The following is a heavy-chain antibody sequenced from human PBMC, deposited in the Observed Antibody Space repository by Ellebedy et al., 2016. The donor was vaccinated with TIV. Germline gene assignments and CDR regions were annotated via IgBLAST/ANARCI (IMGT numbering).Heavy chain of an antibody. CDR3: ARYYGDYGAYGMDV. CDR1: GGSISSSNW. J-gene: IGHJ6*02. CDR2: IYHSGST. V-gene: IGHV4-4*02. D-gene: IGHD4-17*01. Sequence: SETLSLXCAVSGGSISSSNWWSWVRQPPGKGLEWIGEIYHSGSTNYNPFLKSRVTISVDKSKNQFSLKLSSVTAADTAVYYCARYYGDYGAYGMDVWGQGTTVTVSS.